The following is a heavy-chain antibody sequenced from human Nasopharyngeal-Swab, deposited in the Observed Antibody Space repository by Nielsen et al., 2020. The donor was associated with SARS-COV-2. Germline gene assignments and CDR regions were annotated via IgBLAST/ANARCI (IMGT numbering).Heavy chain of an antibody. J-gene: IGHJ4*02. CDR3: ARDLAPYYYDSSGYYLTSN. D-gene: IGHD3-22*01. Sequence: GESLKISCAASGFTFSSYGMHWVRQAPGKGLEWVAVIWYDGSNKYYADSVKGRFTISRDNSKNTLYLQMNSLRAEDTAVYYCARDLAPYYYDSSGYYLTSNWGQGTLVTVSS. CDR2: IWYDGSNK. V-gene: IGHV3-33*01. CDR1: GFTFSSYG.